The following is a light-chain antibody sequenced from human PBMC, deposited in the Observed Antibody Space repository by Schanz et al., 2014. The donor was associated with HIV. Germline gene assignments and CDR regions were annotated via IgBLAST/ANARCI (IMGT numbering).Light chain of an antibody. Sequence: QSALTQPASVSGSPGQSVTVSCTGTSSDIGGYDLVSWYQQHPGKAPKLIIYEVTKRPSGVPDRFSGSRSGNTASLTVSGLQADDEADYFCCSYAGSSTFVFGGGTKLTVL. CDR3: CSYAGSSTFV. CDR2: EVT. CDR1: SSDIGGYDL. J-gene: IGLJ2*01. V-gene: IGLV2-8*01.